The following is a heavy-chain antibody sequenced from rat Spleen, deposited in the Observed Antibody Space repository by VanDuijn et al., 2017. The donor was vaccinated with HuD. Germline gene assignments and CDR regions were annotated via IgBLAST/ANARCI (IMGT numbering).Heavy chain of an antibody. V-gene: IGHV5S23*01. D-gene: IGHD5-1*01. CDR3: ARRLTGRGFDY. Sequence: VQLKESGPGLVQPSQTLSLTCTVSGLSLTSNSVSWIRQPPGKGLEWIASINLRGTDTYYRDSVKGRFTISRDNAESTLYLQMDSLRSEDTATYYCARRLTGRGFDYWGQGVMVTVSS. CDR2: INLRGTDT. J-gene: IGHJ2*01. CDR1: GLSLTSNS.